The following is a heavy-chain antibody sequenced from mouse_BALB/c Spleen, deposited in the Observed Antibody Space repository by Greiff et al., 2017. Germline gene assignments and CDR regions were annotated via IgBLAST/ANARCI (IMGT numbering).Heavy chain of an antibody. V-gene: IGHV5-6-5*01. CDR3: ARGGDYAHFDD. CDR1: GFTFSSYA. CDR2: ISSGGST. J-gene: IGHJ2*01. D-gene: IGHD2-4*01. Sequence: EVQLVESGGGLVKPGGSLKLSCAASGFTFSSYAMSWVRQTPEKRLEWVASISSGGSTYYPDSVKGRFTISRDNARNILYLQMSSLRSEDTAMYYCARGGDYAHFDDWGQGTTLTVSS.